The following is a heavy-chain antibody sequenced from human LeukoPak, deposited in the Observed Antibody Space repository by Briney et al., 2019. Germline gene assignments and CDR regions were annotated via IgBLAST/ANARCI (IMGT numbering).Heavy chain of an antibody. Sequence: GGSLRLSCAASGSTFSSYWMSWVRQAPGKGLEWVSAISGSGGSTYYADSVKGRFTISRDNSKNTLYLQMNSLRAEDTAVYYCAKAHDYDFWSGYPHDAFDLWGQGTMVTVSS. J-gene: IGHJ3*01. CDR2: ISGSGGST. CDR1: GSTFSSYW. V-gene: IGHV3-23*01. D-gene: IGHD3-3*01. CDR3: AKAHDYDFWSGYPHDAFDL.